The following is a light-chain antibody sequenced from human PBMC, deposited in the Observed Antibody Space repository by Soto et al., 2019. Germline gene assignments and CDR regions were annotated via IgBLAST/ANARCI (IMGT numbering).Light chain of an antibody. CDR3: QQSYSTPYT. J-gene: IGKJ2*01. V-gene: IGKV1-39*01. Sequence: DIQMTQSPSSLSASVGDRDTITCRASQSISSYLNWYQQKPGKAPKLLIYATSSLQSGVPSRFSGSGSGTDFTLTISSLQPEDFAAHYCQQSYSTPYTFGQGTKLEIK. CDR2: ATS. CDR1: QSISSY.